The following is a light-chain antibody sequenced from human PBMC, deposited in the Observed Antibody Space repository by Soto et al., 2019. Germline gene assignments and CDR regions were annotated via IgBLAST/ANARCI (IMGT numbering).Light chain of an antibody. V-gene: IGLV2-23*03. J-gene: IGLJ3*02. CDR1: TSDFGNYNL. Sequence: QSALTQPASVSGCPGQSITISCAGTTSDFGNYNLVSWYQHYPGQAPKLILYEGSKRPSGVSDRFSGSKLGNTASLTISGLRAEDEAEYYCCSYAGSSTFVFGGGTKLTVL. CDR2: EGS. CDR3: CSYAGSSTFV.